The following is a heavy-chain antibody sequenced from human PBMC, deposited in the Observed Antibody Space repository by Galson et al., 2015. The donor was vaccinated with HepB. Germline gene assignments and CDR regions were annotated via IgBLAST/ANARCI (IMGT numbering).Heavy chain of an antibody. CDR1: GFTFSSYA. CDR3: AQEGGRIVGAPGIDY. J-gene: IGHJ4*02. D-gene: IGHD1-26*01. Sequence: SLRLSCAASGFTFSSYAMSWVRQAPGKGLEWVSAISGSGGSTYYADSVKGRFTISRDNSKNTLYLQMNSLRAEDTAVYYCAQEGGRIVGAPGIDYWGQGTLVTVSS. CDR2: ISGSGGST. V-gene: IGHV3-23*01.